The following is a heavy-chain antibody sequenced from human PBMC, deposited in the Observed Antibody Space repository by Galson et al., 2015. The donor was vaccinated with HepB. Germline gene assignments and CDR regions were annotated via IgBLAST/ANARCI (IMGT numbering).Heavy chain of an antibody. Sequence: QSGAEVKKPGESLKISCKGSGSSFTSYWIGWVRQMLGKGLEWMGIIYPGDSDTRYSPSFQGQVTISADKSISTAYLQWSSLKASDTAMYYCASSYSGYDGGYYYYGMDVWGQGTTVTVSS. J-gene: IGHJ6*02. CDR2: IYPGDSDT. V-gene: IGHV5-51*03. D-gene: IGHD5-12*01. CDR1: GSSFTSYW. CDR3: ASSYSGYDGGYYYYGMDV.